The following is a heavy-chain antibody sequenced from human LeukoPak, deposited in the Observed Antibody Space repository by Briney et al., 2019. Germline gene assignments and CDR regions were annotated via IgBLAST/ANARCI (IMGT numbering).Heavy chain of an antibody. CDR3: ARGGPNSSGWRIDY. Sequence: EASETLSLTCTVSGGSISSYYWSWIRQPPGKGLEWIGYIYHSVDTKYNASLKSRVTISVDTSKSQFSLKLSSVTAADTAVYYCARGGPNSSGWRIDYWGQGTLVTVSS. V-gene: IGHV4-59*01. CDR2: IYHSVDT. D-gene: IGHD6-19*01. CDR1: GGSISSYY. J-gene: IGHJ4*02.